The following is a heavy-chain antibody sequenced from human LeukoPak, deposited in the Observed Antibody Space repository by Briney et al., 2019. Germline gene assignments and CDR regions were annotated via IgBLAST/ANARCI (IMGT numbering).Heavy chain of an antibody. J-gene: IGHJ4*02. CDR3: AKGKIVVVTAALDY. V-gene: IGHV3-23*01. CDR2: ISGSGGST. Sequence: PGGSLRLSCAASGFTFSSYAMSWVRQAPGKGLEWVSAISGSGGSTYYADSVKGRFTISRDNSKNTLYLQMYSLRAEDTAVYYCAKGKIVVVTAALDYWGQGTLVTVSS. CDR1: GFTFSSYA. D-gene: IGHD2-21*02.